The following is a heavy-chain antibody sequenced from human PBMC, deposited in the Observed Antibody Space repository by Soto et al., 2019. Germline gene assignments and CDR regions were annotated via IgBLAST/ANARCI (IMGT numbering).Heavy chain of an antibody. V-gene: IGHV4-59*01. D-gene: IGHD5-18*01. CDR2: IYYSGST. J-gene: IGHJ4*02. Sequence: SETLSLTCTVSGGSISSYYWSWIRQPPGKGLEWIGYIYYSGSTNYNPSLKSRVTISVDTSKNQFSLKLSSVTAADTAVYYCATGPPRYGDFDYWGQGTLVTVSS. CDR3: ATGPPRYGDFDY. CDR1: GGSISSYY.